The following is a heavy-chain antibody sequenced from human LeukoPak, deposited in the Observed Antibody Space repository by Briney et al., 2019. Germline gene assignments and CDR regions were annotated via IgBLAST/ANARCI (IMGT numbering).Heavy chain of an antibody. V-gene: IGHV3-7*01. CDR3: ARDQAVTGIFDY. CDR1: GLTFSRFW. J-gene: IGHJ4*02. CDR2: INEDGSER. D-gene: IGHD3-10*01. Sequence: HSGGSLRLSCAASGLTFSRFWMTWVRQAPGKGLEWIANINEDGSERHYVDSVRGRFTISRDNAKNSLYLQMNSLRAEDTAVYYCARDQAVTGIFDYWGQGTLVTVSS.